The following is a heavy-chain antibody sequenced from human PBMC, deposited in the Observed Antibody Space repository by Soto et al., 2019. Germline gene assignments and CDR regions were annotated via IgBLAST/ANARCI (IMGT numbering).Heavy chain of an antibody. Sequence: SETLSLTCAVYGGSFSGYYWSWIRQPPGKGLEWIGEINHSGSTNYNPSLKSRVTISVDTSKNQFSLKLSSVTAADTAVYYCARFYYYYYGMDVCGQGTTVTVSS. CDR1: GGSFSGYY. V-gene: IGHV4-34*01. CDR3: ARFYYYYYGMDV. J-gene: IGHJ6*02. CDR2: INHSGST.